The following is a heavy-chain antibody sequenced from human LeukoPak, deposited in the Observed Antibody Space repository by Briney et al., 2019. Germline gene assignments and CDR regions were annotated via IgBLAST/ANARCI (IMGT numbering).Heavy chain of an antibody. D-gene: IGHD2-2*01. J-gene: IGHJ4*02. Sequence: PGGSLRLSCAASGFTFSNYAMTWVRQAPGKGLEWVSGIGGSGGSTHYADSVKGRFTISRDNSKKTLYLQMNGLRADDTAVYYCAKEGYCSNTNCQNDYWGQGTLVTVSS. CDR2: IGGSGGST. CDR1: GFTFSNYA. CDR3: AKEGYCSNTNCQNDY. V-gene: IGHV3-23*01.